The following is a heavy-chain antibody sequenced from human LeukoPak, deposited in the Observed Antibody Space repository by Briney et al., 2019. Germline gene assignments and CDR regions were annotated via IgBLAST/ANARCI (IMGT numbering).Heavy chain of an antibody. Sequence: GASVKVSCKASGGTFSSYAISWVRQAPGQGLEWMGRIIPILGIANYAQKFQGRVTITADKSTSTAYMELSSLRSEDTAVYYCAREGVEFSGYGYYFDYWGQGTLVTVSS. V-gene: IGHV1-69*04. CDR1: GGTFSSYA. CDR2: IIPILGIA. J-gene: IGHJ4*02. D-gene: IGHD5-12*01. CDR3: AREGVEFSGYGYYFDY.